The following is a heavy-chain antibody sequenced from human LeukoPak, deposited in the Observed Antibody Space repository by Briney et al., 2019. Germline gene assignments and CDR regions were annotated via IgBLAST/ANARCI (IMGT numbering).Heavy chain of an antibody. D-gene: IGHD1/OR15-1a*01. Sequence: GSLRLSCAASGFTFSDHWMTWVRQAPGKRLEWVANIKEDGSGKYYADSVKGRFTVSRDNAKNSLSLQMNSLGAEDTAVYYCARHIPRGNNYFDCWGQGTLVTVSS. V-gene: IGHV3-7*01. CDR3: ARHIPRGNNYFDC. CDR1: GFTFSDHW. CDR2: IKEDGSGK. J-gene: IGHJ4*02.